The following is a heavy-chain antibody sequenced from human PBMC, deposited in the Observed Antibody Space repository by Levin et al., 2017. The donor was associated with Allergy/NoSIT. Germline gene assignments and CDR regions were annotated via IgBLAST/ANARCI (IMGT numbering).Heavy chain of an antibody. CDR1: GGTFSSYA. CDR2: IIPIFGTA. V-gene: IGHV1-69*13. J-gene: IGHJ3*02. D-gene: IGHD4-17*01. Sequence: ASVKVSCKASGGTFSSYAISWVRQAPGQGLEWMGGIIPIFGTANYAQKFQGRVTITADESTSTAYMELSSLRSEDTAVYYCARDSFTVTTPRMYAFDIWGQGTMVTVSS. CDR3: ARDSFTVTTPRMYAFDI.